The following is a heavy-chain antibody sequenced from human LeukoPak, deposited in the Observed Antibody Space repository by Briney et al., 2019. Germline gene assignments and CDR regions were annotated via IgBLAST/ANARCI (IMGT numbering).Heavy chain of an antibody. CDR2: ISFDGSNK. Sequence: GGSRRLSCAASGFTFSSSGMHWGRQAPGKGRGWGAVISFDGSNKYYADSVKGRFTISRDNSKNPLYLQMNSLRAEDTAVYYCAKDLLWFGEYALYGMDVWGKGTTVTVSS. D-gene: IGHD3-10*01. V-gene: IGHV3-30*18. CDR3: AKDLLWFGEYALYGMDV. J-gene: IGHJ6*04. CDR1: GFTFSSSG.